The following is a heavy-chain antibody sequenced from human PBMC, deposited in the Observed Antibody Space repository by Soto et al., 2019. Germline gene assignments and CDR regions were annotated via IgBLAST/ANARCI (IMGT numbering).Heavy chain of an antibody. Sequence: SETLSLTCTVSGVSISSGGYYWNWIRQHPGKGLEWIGYSYYSGNTYYNPSLKSRVTISVDTSKNQFSLRLTSVTAADTAVYYCARDPHNTDFCCYYVHSDIFAFRGQGT. D-gene: IGHD3-22*01. CDR3: ARDPHNTDFCCYYVHSDIFAF. CDR1: GVSISSGGYY. CDR2: SYYSGNT. J-gene: IGHJ4*01. V-gene: IGHV4-31*03.